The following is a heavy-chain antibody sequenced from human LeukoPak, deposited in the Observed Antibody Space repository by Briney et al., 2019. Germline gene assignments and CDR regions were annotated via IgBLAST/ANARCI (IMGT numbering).Heavy chain of an antibody. V-gene: IGHV3-23*01. Sequence: GGSLRLSCEASGFTFSSYAMSWVRQAPGKGLEWVSAISGSGGSTYYADSVKGRFTISRDNSKNTLYLQMNSLRAEDTAVYYCAKWSSGWYYFEYWGQGTLVTVSS. CDR3: AKWSSGWYYFEY. CDR2: ISGSGGST. J-gene: IGHJ4*02. CDR1: GFTFSSYA. D-gene: IGHD6-19*01.